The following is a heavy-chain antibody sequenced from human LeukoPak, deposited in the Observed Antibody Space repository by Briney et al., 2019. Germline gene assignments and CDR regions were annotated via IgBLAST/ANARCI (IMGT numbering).Heavy chain of an antibody. V-gene: IGHV4-59*01. D-gene: IGHD3-3*01. Sequence: SETLSLTCSVFGGSITSYYWSWFRQPPGKGLEWIGYMFYTGTSNYNPSLRSRVTMSVDTSKNQLSLKLTSVTAADTAVYSCARVYRDDFWSGYSTHFDSWGQGTLVTVSS. CDR3: ARVYRDDFWSGYSTHFDS. CDR1: GGSITSYY. J-gene: IGHJ4*02. CDR2: MFYTGTS.